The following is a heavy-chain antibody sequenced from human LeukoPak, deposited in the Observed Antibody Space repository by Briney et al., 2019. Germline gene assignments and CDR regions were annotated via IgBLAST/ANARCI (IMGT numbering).Heavy chain of an antibody. CDR3: ARVLQLWSKRVFDY. Sequence: SETLSLTCAVYGGSFSGYYWTWIRQPPGKGLEWIGGINHSVSTNYTPSLKSRVTISVDTSKNQFSLKVSSVTAADTAVYYCARVLQLWSKRVFDYWGQGTLVTVSS. V-gene: IGHV4-34*01. D-gene: IGHD5-18*01. J-gene: IGHJ4*02. CDR2: INHSVST. CDR1: GGSFSGYY.